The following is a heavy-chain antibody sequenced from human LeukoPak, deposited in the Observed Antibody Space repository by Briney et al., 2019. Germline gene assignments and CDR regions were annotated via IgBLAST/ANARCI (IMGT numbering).Heavy chain of an antibody. CDR1: GFTFSSYS. J-gene: IGHJ3*02. CDR2: ISSSSSTI. V-gene: IGHV3-48*01. CDR3: ARDLGVIAFDAFDI. D-gene: IGHD2-21*01. Sequence: PGGSLRLSCAASGFTFSSYSMNWVRQAPGKGLEWVSYISSSSSTIYYADSVKGRFTISRDNAKNSLYLQMNSLRAEDTAVYYCARDLGVIAFDAFDIWGQGTMVTVSS.